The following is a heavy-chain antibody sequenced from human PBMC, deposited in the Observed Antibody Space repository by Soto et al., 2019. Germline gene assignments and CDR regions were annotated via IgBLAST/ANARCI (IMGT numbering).Heavy chain of an antibody. CDR3: ARVYCSGGSGYTKNSSGWYYFEY. CDR2: IYYSGST. Sequence: QVQLQESGPGLVKPSQTLSLTCTVSGGSISSGDYYWSWIRQPPGKGLEWSGYIYYSGSTYYNPSLKRRVTISVDTSKNPFSLKLSSVTAADTAVYYCARVYCSGGSGYTKNSSGWYYFEYWGQGTLVTVSS. CDR1: GGSISSGDYY. V-gene: IGHV4-30-4*01. J-gene: IGHJ4*02. D-gene: IGHD2-15*01.